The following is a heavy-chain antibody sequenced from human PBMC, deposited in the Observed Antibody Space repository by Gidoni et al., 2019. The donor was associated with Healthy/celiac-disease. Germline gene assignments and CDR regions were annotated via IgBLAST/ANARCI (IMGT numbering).Heavy chain of an antibody. CDR3: AREPMVVAATIDY. CDR1: GGSFSGYY. D-gene: IGHD2-15*01. J-gene: IGHJ4*02. Sequence: QVQLQQWGAGLLKPSATLSLTCPVYGGSFSGYYWSWIRQAPGKGLEWIGEINHSGSTNYNPSLKSRVTISVDTSKNQFSLKLSSVTAADTAVYYCAREPMVVAATIDYWGQGTLVTVSS. V-gene: IGHV4-34*01. CDR2: INHSGST.